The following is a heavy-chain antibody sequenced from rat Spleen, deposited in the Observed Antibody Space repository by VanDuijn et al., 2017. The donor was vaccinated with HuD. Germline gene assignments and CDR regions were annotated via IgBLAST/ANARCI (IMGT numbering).Heavy chain of an antibody. CDR1: GFTFSNYG. J-gene: IGHJ2*01. Sequence: EVQLVESGGGLVQPGRSLKFSCTASGFTFSNYGMAWVRQAPMKGLEWVASITYEGSSTYYGDSVKGRFTISRDNAKSTLYLQMDSLRSEDTASYYCARQWYYFDYWGQGVMVTVSS. CDR2: ITYEGSST. CDR3: ARQWYYFDY. V-gene: IGHV5-17*01. D-gene: IGHD1-1*01.